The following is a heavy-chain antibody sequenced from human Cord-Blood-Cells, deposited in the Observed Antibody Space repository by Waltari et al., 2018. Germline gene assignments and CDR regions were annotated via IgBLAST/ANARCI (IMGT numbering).Heavy chain of an antibody. V-gene: IGHV4-39*07. Sequence: QLQLQESGPGLVKPSETLSLTCTVSGGSISSSSYYWGWIRQPPGKGLEWIGSIYYSGSTYCNPSLKRRVTISVDTSKNQFSLKLSSVTAADTAVYYCARPRYYDSSGYYYWGQGTLVTVSS. CDR3: ARPRYYDSSGYYY. CDR1: GGSISSSSYY. J-gene: IGHJ4*02. CDR2: IYYSGST. D-gene: IGHD3-22*01.